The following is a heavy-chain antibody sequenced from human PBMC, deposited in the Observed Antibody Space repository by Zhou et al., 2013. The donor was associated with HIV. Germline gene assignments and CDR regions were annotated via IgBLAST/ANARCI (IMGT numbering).Heavy chain of an antibody. CDR2: INPNSGGT. V-gene: IGHV1-2*02. J-gene: IGHJ6*03. Sequence: QVQLMQSGAEVKKPGASVKVSCKASGYSFSGHYIFWVRQAPGEGLEWMGWINPNSGGTEYAQKFQGRVTMTRDTSISTAYMELTRLTSDDTAVYYCARGGYYDSSGYYFYYYHMDVWGKGTTVIVSS. CDR3: ARGGYYDSSGYYFYYYHMDV. CDR1: GYSFSGHY. D-gene: IGHD3-22*01.